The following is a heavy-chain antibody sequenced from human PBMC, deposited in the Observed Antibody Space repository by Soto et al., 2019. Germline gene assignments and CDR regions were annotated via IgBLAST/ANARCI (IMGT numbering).Heavy chain of an antibody. CDR1: GGTFSNSV. CDR2: IIPSFDTP. J-gene: IGHJ4*02. D-gene: IGHD3-3*01. V-gene: IGHV1-69*01. CDR3: ARAPILVGVTMHEYYFDY. Sequence: QVQLVQSGAEVKKPGSSVKVSCKASGGTFSNSVISWVRQAPGQGLEWMGGIIPSFDTPNYTQKLQGRGTITADESTSTAYMELSSLRSEDTAVYYCARAPILVGVTMHEYYFDYWGQGTLVTVSS.